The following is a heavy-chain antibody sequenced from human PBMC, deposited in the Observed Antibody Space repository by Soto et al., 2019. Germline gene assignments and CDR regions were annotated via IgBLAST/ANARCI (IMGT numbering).Heavy chain of an antibody. CDR2: ISSSGTII. CDR3: ARDFLIRPFDI. CDR1: GFTFSNYD. V-gene: IGHV3-48*03. Sequence: PGGSLRLSCAASGFTFSNYDMNWVRQAPGKGLEWVSYISSSGTIIYYADSVKGRFTISRDNAKNSLYLQMNSLRAEDTAVYYCARDFLIRPFDIWGQGTMVTVSS. J-gene: IGHJ3*02.